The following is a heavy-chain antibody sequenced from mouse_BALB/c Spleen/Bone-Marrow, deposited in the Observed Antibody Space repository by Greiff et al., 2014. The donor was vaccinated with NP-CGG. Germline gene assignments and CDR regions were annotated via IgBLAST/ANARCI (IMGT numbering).Heavy chain of an antibody. Sequence: ESGPELVRPGVSVKISCKGSGYTFTDYAMHWVKQSHAKSLEWIGVISTYSGNTNYNQKFKGKATMTVDESSSTAYMELARLTSEDSAIYYCARYGYGSSYYAMDYWGQGTSVTVSS. CDR2: ISTYSGNT. CDR3: ARYGYGSSYYAMDY. J-gene: IGHJ4*01. V-gene: IGHV1-67*01. CDR1: GYTFTDYA. D-gene: IGHD1-1*01.